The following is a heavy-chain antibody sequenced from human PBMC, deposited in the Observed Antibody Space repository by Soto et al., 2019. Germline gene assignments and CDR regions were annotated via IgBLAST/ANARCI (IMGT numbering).Heavy chain of an antibody. D-gene: IGHD6-13*01. J-gene: IGHJ5*02. CDR1: GGSFSGYD. CDR3: AIGPRGSSSWYGWFDP. V-gene: IGHV4-34*01. CDR2: INHSGST. Sequence: SETLSLTCAVYGGSFSGYDWSWIRQPPGKGLEWIGEINHSGSTNYNPSLKSRVTISVDTSKNQFSLKLSSVTAADTAVYYCAIGPRGSSSWYGWFDPWGQGTLVTVSS.